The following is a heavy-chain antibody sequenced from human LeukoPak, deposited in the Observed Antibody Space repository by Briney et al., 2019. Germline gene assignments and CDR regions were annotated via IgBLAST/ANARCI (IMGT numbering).Heavy chain of an antibody. CDR1: GYTFTGYY. V-gene: IGHV1-2*02. CDR3: ARLGGYDSSGYYTGTVDY. CDR2: INPNSGGT. J-gene: IGHJ4*02. Sequence: ASVKVSCKASGYTFTGYYMHWVRQAPGQGLEWMGWINPNSGGTNYAQKFQGRVTMTRDTSISTAYMELSRLRSDDTAVYYCARLGGYDSSGYYTGTVDYWGQGTLVTVSS. D-gene: IGHD3-22*01.